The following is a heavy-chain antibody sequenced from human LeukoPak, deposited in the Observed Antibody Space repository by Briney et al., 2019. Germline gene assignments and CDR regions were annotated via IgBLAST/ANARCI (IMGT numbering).Heavy chain of an antibody. CDR3: VRDGTAAGLYFDL. CDR1: GFTFHVYW. Sequence: GGSLTLSCGVCGFTFHVYWMNCAPEAPGGGPECVASIRQDGSEKTYVDSVKGRFSISRDNNKNSLSLQLNGLRAEDTAVYYCVRDGTAAGLYFDLWGQGTLVTVSS. CDR2: IRQDGSEK. J-gene: IGHJ4*01. D-gene: IGHD6-13*01. V-gene: IGHV3-7*01.